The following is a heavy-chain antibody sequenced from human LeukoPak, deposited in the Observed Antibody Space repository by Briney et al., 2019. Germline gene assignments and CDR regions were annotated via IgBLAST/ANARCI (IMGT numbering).Heavy chain of an antibody. V-gene: IGHV3-48*01. Sequence: GGSLRLSCAASGFTFSSYSMNWVRQAPGKGLEWVSYISSSSSTIYYADSVKGRFTISRDISKNTLYLQMNSLRAEDTAVYYCARDRGSTLDPWGQGTLVTVSS. CDR3: ARDRGSTLDP. D-gene: IGHD3-10*01. CDR2: ISSSSSTI. CDR1: GFTFSSYS. J-gene: IGHJ5*02.